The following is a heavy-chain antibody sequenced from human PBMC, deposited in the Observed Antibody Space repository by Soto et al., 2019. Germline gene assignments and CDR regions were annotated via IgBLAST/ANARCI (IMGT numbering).Heavy chain of an antibody. CDR3: ARGHSTYCSNGVCSFFYNHEMDV. D-gene: IGHD2-8*01. V-gene: IGHV1-2*04. J-gene: IGHJ6*02. Sequence: ASVKVSCKASGYSFTDYHIHWVRQAPGQGLEWLGRINPKSGGTSTAQKFQGWVTMTRDRSISTVYMELTRLRSDDTAVDFCARGHSTYCSNGVCSFFYNHEMDVWGQGTTVTVSS. CDR2: INPKSGGT. CDR1: GYSFTDYH.